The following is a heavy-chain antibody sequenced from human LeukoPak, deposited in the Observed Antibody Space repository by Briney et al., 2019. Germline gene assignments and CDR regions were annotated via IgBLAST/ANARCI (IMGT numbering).Heavy chain of an antibody. CDR1: VGTFNNYA. V-gene: IGHV1-69*04. D-gene: IGHD3-9*01. CDR2: VVPMFGIR. J-gene: IGHJ4*02. CDR3: ATDPSRSYSFDHLDF. Sequence: SVKVSCKTSVGTFNNYAISWVRQAPGQGLEWMGRVVPMFGIRNYPQTFRGRVNITADKATNTVYLELRSLKLQVKAIDDCATDPSRSYSFDHLDFWGLGTLVTVSS.